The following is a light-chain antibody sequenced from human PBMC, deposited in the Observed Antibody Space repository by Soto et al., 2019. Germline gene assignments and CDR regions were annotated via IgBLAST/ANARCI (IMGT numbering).Light chain of an antibody. Sequence: DIQMTQSPSSVSASVADRLTITCRASQGISSWLAWYQQKPGKAPKLLIYKASTLKSGVPSRFSGSGSGTKFTLTISSLQPDDFATYYCQQYNSYLWTFGQGTKVDIK. J-gene: IGKJ1*01. V-gene: IGKV1-5*03. CDR1: QGISSW. CDR3: QQYNSYLWT. CDR2: KAS.